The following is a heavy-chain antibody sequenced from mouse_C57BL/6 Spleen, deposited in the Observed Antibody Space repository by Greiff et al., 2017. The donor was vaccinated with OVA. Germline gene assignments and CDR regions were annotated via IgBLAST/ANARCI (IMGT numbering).Heavy chain of an antibody. CDR1: GFTFSDFY. J-gene: IGHJ4*01. Sequence: EVKLVESGGGLVQSGRSLRLSCATSGFTFSDFYMEWVRQAPGKGLEWIAASRNKANDYTTEYSASVKGRFIVSRDTSQSILYHQMNALRAEDTAIYYCARDVGYAMDYWGQGTSVTVSS. V-gene: IGHV7-1*01. CDR2: SRNKANDYTT. CDR3: ARDVGYAMDY.